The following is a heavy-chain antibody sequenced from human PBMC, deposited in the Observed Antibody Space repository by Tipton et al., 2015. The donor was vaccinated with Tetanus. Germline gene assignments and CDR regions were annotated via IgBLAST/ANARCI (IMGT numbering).Heavy chain of an antibody. CDR1: GSTFSAYY. D-gene: IGHD6-6*01. V-gene: IGHV3-11*01. CDR2: ISHTGTTA. J-gene: IGHJ6*02. Sequence: SLRLSCAASGSTFSAYYMSWIRLAPGKGLEWISYISHTGTTAYYSASVMGRFTVSRDNTKNSLYLEINSLRAEDTAVYYCARSESRIAPRIPWGMDIWGQGTTVTVSS. CDR3: ARSESRIAPRIPWGMDI.